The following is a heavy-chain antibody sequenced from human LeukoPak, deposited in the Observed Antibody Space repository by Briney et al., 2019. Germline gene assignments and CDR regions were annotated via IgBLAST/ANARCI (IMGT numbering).Heavy chain of an antibody. CDR1: GYTFTSYY. D-gene: IGHD6-6*01. Sequence: GASVKVSCKASGYTFTSYYMHWVRQAPGQGLEWMGIINPSGGSTNYAQKLQGRVTMTTDTSTSTAYMELRSLRSDDTAVYYCARARVLNWFDPWGQGTLVTVSS. J-gene: IGHJ5*02. V-gene: IGHV1-46*01. CDR2: INPSGGST. CDR3: ARARVLNWFDP.